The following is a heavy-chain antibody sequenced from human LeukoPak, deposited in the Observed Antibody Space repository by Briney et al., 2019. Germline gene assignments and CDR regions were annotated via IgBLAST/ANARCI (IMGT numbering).Heavy chain of an antibody. CDR3: ARDGDCSSDSCYFDY. CDR1: GGSISSSAYY. Sequence: NPSETLSLTCTVSGGSISSSAYYWSWIRQHPGKGLEWIGYIYYSGTTYYNPSLKSRVTTSVDTSKNQFSLNLSSVTAADTAVYYCARDGDCSSDSCYFDYWGQGILVTVSS. CDR2: IYYSGTT. V-gene: IGHV4-31*03. D-gene: IGHD2-2*01. J-gene: IGHJ4*02.